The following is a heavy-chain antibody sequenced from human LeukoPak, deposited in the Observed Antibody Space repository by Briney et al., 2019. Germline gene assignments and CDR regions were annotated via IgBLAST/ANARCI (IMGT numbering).Heavy chain of an antibody. D-gene: IGHD4-17*01. CDR2: IYATGNT. J-gene: IGHJ4*02. CDR3: ARDDSDDSTGGLNY. CDR1: GVSVSSFY. Sequence: SETLSLTCTVSGVSVSSFYWTWIRQPAGKGLEWIGRIYATGNTNFNPSLKSRVTMSIDTSKNQFSLKLSSVTAADTAVYYCARDDSDDSTGGLNYWGQGTLVTVSS. V-gene: IGHV4-4*07.